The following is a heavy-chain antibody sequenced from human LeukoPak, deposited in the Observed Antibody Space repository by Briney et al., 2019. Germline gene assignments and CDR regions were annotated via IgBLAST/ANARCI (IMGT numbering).Heavy chain of an antibody. V-gene: IGHV4-30-4*08. CDR1: GGSISSGDYY. CDR2: IYYSGST. J-gene: IGHJ6*02. D-gene: IGHD6-19*01. Sequence: SETLSLTCTVSGGSISSGDYYWRWIRQPPGKGLESIGYIYYSGSTYYNPSLKSRVTISVDTSKNQFSLKLSSVTAADTAVYYCASEQWLGEGYYYYGMDVWGQGTTVTVSS. CDR3: ASEQWLGEGYYYYGMDV.